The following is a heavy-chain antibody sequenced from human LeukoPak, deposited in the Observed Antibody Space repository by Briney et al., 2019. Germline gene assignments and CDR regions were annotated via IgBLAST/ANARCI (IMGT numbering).Heavy chain of an antibody. D-gene: IGHD3-3*01. CDR1: GFTFSSYS. CDR3: ARAKEWFRKIFDD. Sequence: GGSLRLSCAASGFTFSSYSMSWVRQAPGKGLEWISVIYSGGNTYYADSVKGRFTISRDNSKNMLYLQINSLKAEDSAVYYCARAKEWFRKIFDDWGQGTLVTVSS. CDR2: IYSGGNT. V-gene: IGHV3-53*01. J-gene: IGHJ4*02.